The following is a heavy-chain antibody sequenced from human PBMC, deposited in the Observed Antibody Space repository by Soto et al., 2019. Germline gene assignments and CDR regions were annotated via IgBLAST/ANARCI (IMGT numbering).Heavy chain of an antibody. CDR3: AREKPYSSSWYHDY. D-gene: IGHD6-13*01. Sequence: SETLSLTCTVSGGSISSSSYFWGWIRQPPGKGLEWIGSIYYSGSTYYNPSLKSRVTVSVDTSKNQFSLKLSSVTAADTAVYYCAREKPYSSSWYHDYWGQGTLVTVSS. CDR2: IYYSGST. J-gene: IGHJ4*02. V-gene: IGHV4-39*02. CDR1: GGSISSSSYF.